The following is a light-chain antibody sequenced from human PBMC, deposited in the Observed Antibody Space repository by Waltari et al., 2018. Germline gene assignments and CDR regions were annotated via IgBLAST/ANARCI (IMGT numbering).Light chain of an antibody. CDR1: QGITTA. CDR3: QQFISYPRT. V-gene: IGKV1-13*02. J-gene: IGKJ4*01. Sequence: IQLTQSPSSLSASLGDSATITCRASQGITTALAWYQQKPGKAPNLLIYDASNLESGVPARFSGSGSGTDFSLTISSLQPEDFATYYCQQFISYPRTFGGGTKVEIK. CDR2: DAS.